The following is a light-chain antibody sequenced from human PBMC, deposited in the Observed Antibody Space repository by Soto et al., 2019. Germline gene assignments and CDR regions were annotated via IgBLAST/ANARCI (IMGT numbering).Light chain of an antibody. V-gene: IGKV1-12*02. J-gene: IGKJ3*01. Sequence: DIQMTQSPSSVSASIGDRVTITCRASQIIGSWLAWYQQKPGKAPTLLIYAASTLQSGVPSRFSGSGSWTYFTLTITSLQAEDSATYYCQQANSFPFSFGPWTTVEIK. CDR2: AAS. CDR1: QIIGSW. CDR3: QQANSFPFS.